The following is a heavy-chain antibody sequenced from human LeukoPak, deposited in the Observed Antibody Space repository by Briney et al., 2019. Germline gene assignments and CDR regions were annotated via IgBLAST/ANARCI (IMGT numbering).Heavy chain of an antibody. V-gene: IGHV3-33*01. Sequence: GGSLRLSCAASGFHFSTYGMHWVRQAPGKGLEWVGVIWYDGSNKIYAESVKGRFTISRDNSKNTLYLQMNSLRAEDTAVYYCARDRSWGSQCYFDYWGQGTLVTVS. CDR2: IWYDGSNK. CDR3: ARDRSWGSQCYFDY. D-gene: IGHD7-27*01. CDR1: GFHFSTYG. J-gene: IGHJ4*02.